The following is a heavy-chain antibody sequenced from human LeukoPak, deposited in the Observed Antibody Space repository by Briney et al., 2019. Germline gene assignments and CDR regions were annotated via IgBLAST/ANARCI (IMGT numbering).Heavy chain of an antibody. J-gene: IGHJ4*02. Sequence: GGSLRLSCAASGFTFSSYAMHWVRQAPGKGLEWVAVISYDGSNKYYADSVKGRFTIPRDNSKNTLYLQMNSLRAEDTAVYYCARVSPHGYSDYALDYWGQGTLVTVSS. CDR2: ISYDGSNK. CDR1: GFTFSSYA. V-gene: IGHV3-30-3*01. CDR3: ARVSPHGYSDYALDY. D-gene: IGHD4-11*01.